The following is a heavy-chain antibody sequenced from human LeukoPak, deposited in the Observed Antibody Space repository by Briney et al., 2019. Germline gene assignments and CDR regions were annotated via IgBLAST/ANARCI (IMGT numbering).Heavy chain of an antibody. Sequence: SETLSLTCTVSGGSISSSSYYWGWIRQPPGKGLEWIGSIYYSGSTYYNPSLKSRVTISVDTSKNQFSLKLSSVTAVDTAVYYCARDSPLRKYYFDYWGQGTLVTVSS. CDR2: IYYSGST. CDR3: ARDSPLRKYYFDY. V-gene: IGHV4-39*07. J-gene: IGHJ4*02. CDR1: GGSISSSSYY.